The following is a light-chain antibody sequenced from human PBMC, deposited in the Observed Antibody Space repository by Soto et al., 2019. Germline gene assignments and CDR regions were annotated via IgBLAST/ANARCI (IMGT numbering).Light chain of an antibody. Sequence: QSVLAQPPSVSGAPGQRVTISCTGSNSNIGAGYDVHWYQQLPGTAPKLLIYGNTNRPSGVPDRFSGSRSGTSASLAITGLQADDEADYSCHPKERSLNGYVFGTGTKVTVL. CDR2: GNT. J-gene: IGLJ1*01. CDR1: NSNIGAGYD. V-gene: IGLV1-40*01. CDR3: HPKERSLNGYV.